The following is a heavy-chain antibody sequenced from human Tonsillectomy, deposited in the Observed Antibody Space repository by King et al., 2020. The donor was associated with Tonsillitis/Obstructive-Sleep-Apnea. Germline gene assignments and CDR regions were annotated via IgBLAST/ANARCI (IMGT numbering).Heavy chain of an antibody. V-gene: IGHV3-21*01. CDR2: ISTSSSYI. J-gene: IGHJ4*02. CDR3: ASGNFWQLDSDY. D-gene: IGHD3-3*01. Sequence: VQLVESGGGLVKPGGSLRLSCAASGFTFSSYSMNWVRQAPGKGLEWVSSISTSSSYIYYADSLKGRFTISRDNAKNSLYLRMNSLRGADTAVYYCASGNFWQLDSDYWGQGTLVTVSS. CDR1: GFTFSSYS.